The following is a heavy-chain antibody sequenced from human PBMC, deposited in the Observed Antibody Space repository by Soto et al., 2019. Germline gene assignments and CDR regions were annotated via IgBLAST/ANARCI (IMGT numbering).Heavy chain of an antibody. J-gene: IGHJ4*02. D-gene: IGHD6-6*01. V-gene: IGHV4-31*03. CDR3: ARASSSSSAADY. Sequence: PSETLSLTCSVSGESISSAGDYWSWIRHLPGKGLEWIGYIYDTESAYYNPSLKSRVSISMDTSENHFAMRLTSVTAADSAVYYCARASSSSSAADYWGQGLQVTVS. CDR1: GESISSAGDY. CDR2: IYDTESA.